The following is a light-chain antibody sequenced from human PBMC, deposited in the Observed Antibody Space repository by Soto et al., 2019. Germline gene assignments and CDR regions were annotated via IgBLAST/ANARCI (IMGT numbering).Light chain of an antibody. CDR2: AAS. CDR1: QSISTY. CDR3: QQSYSTPPT. Sequence: DSQMTQSPSSLSASVGDRVTITCRASQSISTYLNWYQQAPGKAPKLLIYAASSLQSGVPSRFSGSGSGTDFTLTISSLHPEDSATYYCQQSYSTPPTFGQGTKVDIK. V-gene: IGKV1-39*01. J-gene: IGKJ1*01.